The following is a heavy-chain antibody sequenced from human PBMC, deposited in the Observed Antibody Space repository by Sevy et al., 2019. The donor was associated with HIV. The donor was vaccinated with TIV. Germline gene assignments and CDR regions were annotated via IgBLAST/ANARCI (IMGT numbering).Heavy chain of an antibody. D-gene: IGHD3-3*01. CDR1: GFTFSNYG. Sequence: GGSLRLCCEASGFTFSNYGMHWVRQAPGKGLEWVALISYDASNKYYGDSINGRFTISRDNSKNTLYLQMNSLRGEDTAVYYCANDPVFGLLIHKGQDSFHIWGQGTMVTVSS. CDR3: ANDPVFGLLIHKGQDSFHI. J-gene: IGHJ3*02. V-gene: IGHV3-30*18. CDR2: ISYDASNK.